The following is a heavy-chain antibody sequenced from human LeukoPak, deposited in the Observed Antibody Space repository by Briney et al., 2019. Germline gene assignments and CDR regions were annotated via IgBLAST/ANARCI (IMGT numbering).Heavy chain of an antibody. D-gene: IGHD4-17*01. Sequence: GGSLRLSCAASGFTFSSYWMHWVRQAPGKGLVWVSGTNTDGSSTMYADSVKGRSTIARDNAKNTLYLQRNSLRAEDTAVYYCYGASAEHWGQGTLVTVSS. J-gene: IGHJ1*01. CDR3: YGASAEH. V-gene: IGHV3-74*03. CDR1: GFTFSSYW. CDR2: TNTDGSST.